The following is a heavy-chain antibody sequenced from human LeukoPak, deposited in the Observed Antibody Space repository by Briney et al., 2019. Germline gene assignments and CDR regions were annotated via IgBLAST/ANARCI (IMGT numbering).Heavy chain of an antibody. V-gene: IGHV3-64*02. D-gene: IGHD2-2*01. J-gene: IGHJ4*02. CDR2: ISTDGGRT. CDR1: GFTFSRFS. Sequence: GGSLRLSCAASGFTFSRFSMHWVRQAPGKGLEYVSAISTDGGRTYYADSVKGRFTISRDNSRDTLYLQMDSLRAEDMAVYYCARVVGGGNFDYWGQGTLVTVSS. CDR3: ARVVGGGNFDY.